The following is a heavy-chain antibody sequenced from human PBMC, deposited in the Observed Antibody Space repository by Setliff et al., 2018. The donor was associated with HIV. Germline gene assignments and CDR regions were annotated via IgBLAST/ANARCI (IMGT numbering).Heavy chain of an antibody. J-gene: IGHJ2*01. D-gene: IGHD2-21*02. V-gene: IGHV3-48*01. CDR1: GITFSPHS. CDR3: ARDSAYCGGDCYWNWYFDL. Sequence: PGGSLRLSCVVSGITFSPHSMNWVRQAPGKGLEWVSYLGKSNSRMTYAGSVKGRFTISRDNAKNSLYLQMNSLRAEDTAAYYCARDSAYCGGDCYWNWYFDLWGRGTLVTVSS. CDR2: LGKSNSRM.